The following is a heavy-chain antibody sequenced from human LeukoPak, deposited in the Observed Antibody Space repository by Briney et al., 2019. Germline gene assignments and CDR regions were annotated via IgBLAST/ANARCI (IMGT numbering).Heavy chain of an antibody. D-gene: IGHD2-21*02. CDR3: AKDLAYCGGDCYPPALGAFDI. V-gene: IGHV3-74*01. CDR1: GFTFSSYW. CDR2: INSDGSTYT. Sequence: GGSLRLSCAASGFTFSSYWMHWVRQPPGKGLVWVSRINSDGSTYTSYADSEKGRFTISRDNAKNTLYLQMNSLRAEDTAVYYCAKDLAYCGGDCYPPALGAFDIWGQGTMVTVSS. J-gene: IGHJ3*02.